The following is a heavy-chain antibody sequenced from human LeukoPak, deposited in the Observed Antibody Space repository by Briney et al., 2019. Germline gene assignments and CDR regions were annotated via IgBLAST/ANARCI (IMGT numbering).Heavy chain of an antibody. V-gene: IGHV3-7*01. CDR3: TRDRSRAEDD. CDR2: INQGGSDK. Sequence: GGSLRLSCAASGFTFSGHWMSWVRQAPGKGLEWVANINQGGSDKYYVDSVKGRFIISRDNANNLLYLQMNSLRGEDTAVYYCTRDRSRAEDDWGQGTLVTVSS. D-gene: IGHD1-14*01. J-gene: IGHJ4*02. CDR1: GFTFSGHW.